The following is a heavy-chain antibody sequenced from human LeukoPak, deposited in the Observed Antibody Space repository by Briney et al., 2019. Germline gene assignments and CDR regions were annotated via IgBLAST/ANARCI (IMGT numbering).Heavy chain of an antibody. Sequence: GASVKVSCKASGYPFPSYDISWVRQAPGQGLEWMGRINSYSGNTKYVQNLQGRVTMTTDTSTGTTYMELRSLRSDDTAVYYCARDIAARFDSWGQGTLVTVSS. J-gene: IGHJ4*02. CDR2: INSYSGNT. CDR1: GYPFPSYD. D-gene: IGHD6-6*01. V-gene: IGHV1-18*01. CDR3: ARDIAARFDS.